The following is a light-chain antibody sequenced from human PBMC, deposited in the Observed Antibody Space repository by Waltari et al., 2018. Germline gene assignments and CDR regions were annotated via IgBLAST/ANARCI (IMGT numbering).Light chain of an antibody. V-gene: IGKV2-24*01. CDR3: MQVTEFPYT. CDR2: KIS. CDR1: QRLVHSDGKTY. J-gene: IGKJ2*01. Sequence: DIVMTQTPLSSPVTVGQPASISCRSSQRLVHSDGKTYVSWFHQRPGQPPRLLLYKISSRFSGVPDRFIGSGAGTDFTLRISRVEAEDVGVYYCMQVTEFPYTFGQGTKLGIK.